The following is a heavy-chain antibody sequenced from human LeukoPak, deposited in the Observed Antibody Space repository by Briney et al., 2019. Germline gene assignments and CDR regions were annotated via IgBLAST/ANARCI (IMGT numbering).Heavy chain of an antibody. CDR3: AKDLEGRGYSYGIDY. CDR2: ISGSGGST. Sequence: GGSLRLSCAASGFTFSSYAMGWVRQAPGKGLEWVSAISGSGGSTYYADSVKGRFTISRDNSKNTLYLQMNSLRAEDTAVYYCAKDLEGRGYSYGIDYWGQGTLVTVSS. J-gene: IGHJ4*02. CDR1: GFTFSSYA. D-gene: IGHD5-18*01. V-gene: IGHV3-23*01.